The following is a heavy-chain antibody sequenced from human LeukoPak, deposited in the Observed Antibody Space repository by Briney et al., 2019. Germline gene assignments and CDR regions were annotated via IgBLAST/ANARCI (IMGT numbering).Heavy chain of an antibody. CDR3: ARARYRGDAFDI. D-gene: IGHD1-1*01. J-gene: IGHJ3*02. CDR1: GYTFTSYA. CDR2: INAGNGNT. V-gene: IGHV1-3*01. Sequence: ASVNVSCKASGYTFTSYAMHWVRQAPGQRLEWMGWINAGNGNTKYSQKFQGRVTITRDTSASTAYMELSSLRSEDTAVYYCARARYRGDAFDIWGQGTMVTVSS.